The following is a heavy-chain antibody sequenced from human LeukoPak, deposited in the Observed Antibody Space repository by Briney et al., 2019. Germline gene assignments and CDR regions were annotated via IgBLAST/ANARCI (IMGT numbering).Heavy chain of an antibody. CDR2: ISYRSTYT. V-gene: IGHV3-11*06. J-gene: IGHJ4*02. Sequence: GGSLRLSCAASGFAFTDYYMSWVRQAPGKGLEWISYISYRSTYTNYAGSVKGRFTISRDNAKNLLYLQMNSLRAEDTAVYFCARDLVNYFDSWGQGILVTVSS. CDR1: GFAFTDYY. CDR3: ARDLVNYFDS.